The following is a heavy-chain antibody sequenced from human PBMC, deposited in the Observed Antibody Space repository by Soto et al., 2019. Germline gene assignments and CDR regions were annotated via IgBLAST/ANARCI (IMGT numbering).Heavy chain of an antibody. CDR3: ARWDTAMEYYYYYGMDV. CDR1: GYTFTSYG. Sequence: ASVKVSCKASGYTFTSYGISWVRQAPGQGLEWMGWISAYNGSTNYAQKLQGRVTMTTDTSTSTAYMELRSLRSDDTAVYYCARWDTAMEYYYYYGMDVWGQGTTVTVSS. J-gene: IGHJ6*02. V-gene: IGHV1-18*01. CDR2: ISAYNGST. D-gene: IGHD5-18*01.